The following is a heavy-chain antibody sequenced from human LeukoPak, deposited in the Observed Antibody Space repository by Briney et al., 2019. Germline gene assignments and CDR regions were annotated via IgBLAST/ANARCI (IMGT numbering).Heavy chain of an antibody. V-gene: IGHV3-23*01. D-gene: IGHD2-2*02. J-gene: IGHJ1*01. CDR2: ISGSGGST. CDR1: GFTFSSYA. Sequence: GGSLRLSCAASGFTFSSYAMSWVRQAPGKGLEWVSAISGSGGSTYYADSVKGRFTISRDNSKNTLYLQMNSLRAEGTAVYYCAKWGQLGYCSSTSCYRSVSKDQNPHSAEYFQHWGQGTLVTVSS. CDR3: AKWGQLGYCSSTSCYRSVSKDQNPHSAEYFQH.